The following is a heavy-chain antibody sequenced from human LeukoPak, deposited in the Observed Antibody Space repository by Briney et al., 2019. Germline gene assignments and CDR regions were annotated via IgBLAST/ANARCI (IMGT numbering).Heavy chain of an antibody. J-gene: IGHJ6*02. CDR2: INHSGST. CDR3: ARSPYDFWSGSQRIPYYYGMDV. V-gene: IGHV4-34*01. CDR1: GGSFSGYY. Sequence: PSETLSLTCAVYGGSFSGYYWSWIRQPPGKGLEWIGEINHSGSTNYNPSLKSRVTISVDRSKNQFSLKLSSVTAADTAVYYCARSPYDFWSGSQRIPYYYGMDVWGQGTTVTVSS. D-gene: IGHD3-3*01.